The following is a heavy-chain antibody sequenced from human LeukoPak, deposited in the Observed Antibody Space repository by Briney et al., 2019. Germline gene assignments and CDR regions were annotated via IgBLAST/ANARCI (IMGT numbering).Heavy chain of an antibody. Sequence: GGSLRLSCAASGFTFTNAWMNWVRQAPGKGLEWVGRLRSTTDGGTTDYAAPVKGRFTISRDDSKNTVDLQMKSLKTEDTAVYYCTALGVGYYYGMDVWGQGTTVTVSS. V-gene: IGHV3-15*01. D-gene: IGHD3-16*01. CDR2: LRSTTDGGTT. J-gene: IGHJ6*02. CDR1: GFTFTNAW. CDR3: TALGVGYYYGMDV.